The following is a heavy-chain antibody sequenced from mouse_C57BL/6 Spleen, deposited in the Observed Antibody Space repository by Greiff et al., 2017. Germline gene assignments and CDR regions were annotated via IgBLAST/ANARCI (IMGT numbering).Heavy chain of an antibody. CDR1: GYTFTSYW. D-gene: IGHD1-1*01. V-gene: IGHV1-74*01. CDR3: AIGGGSSYVLLAY. J-gene: IGHJ3*01. CDR2: IHPSDSDT. Sequence: QVQLQQPGAELVKPGASVKVSCKASGYTFTSYWMHWVKQRPGQGLEWIGRIHPSDSDTNYNQKFKGKATLTVDKSSSPAYMQLSRLTSEDSSVSYCAIGGGSSYVLLAYWGQGTLVTVSA.